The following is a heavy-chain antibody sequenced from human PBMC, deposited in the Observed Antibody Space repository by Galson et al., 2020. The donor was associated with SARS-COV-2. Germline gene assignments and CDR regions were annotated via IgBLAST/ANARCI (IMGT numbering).Heavy chain of an antibody. V-gene: IGHV1-18*04. J-gene: IGHJ6*02. CDR2: ISAYNGNT. Sequence: ASVKVSCKASGYTFTSYGISWVRQAPGQGLEWMGWISAYNGNTNYAQKLQGRVTMTTDTSTSTAYMELRSLRSDDTAVYYCARLMEWLRSRKFYYYGMVVWGQGTTGTGAS. CDR1: GYTFTSYG. CDR3: ARLMEWLRSRKFYYYGMVV. D-gene: IGHD5-12*01.